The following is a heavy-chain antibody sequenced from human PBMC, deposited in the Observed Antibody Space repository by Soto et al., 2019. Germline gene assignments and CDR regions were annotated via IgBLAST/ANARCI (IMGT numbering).Heavy chain of an antibody. J-gene: IGHJ5*02. CDR3: PRRVCSSTSCYYNWFDP. CDR2: IFHDGTA. V-gene: IGHV4-4*02. D-gene: IGHD2-2*01. Sequence: XATLSLTCAVSGVSISSGKWWTWVRQPPQRGLEYIGEIFHDGTANYSPSFQGHVTISADKSISTAYLQWSSLKASDTAMYYCPRRVCSSTSCYYNWFDPWGQGTLVTVSS. CDR1: GVSISSGKW.